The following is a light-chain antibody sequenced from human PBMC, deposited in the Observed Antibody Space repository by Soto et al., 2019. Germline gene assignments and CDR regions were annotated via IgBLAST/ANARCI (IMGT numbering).Light chain of an antibody. V-gene: IGKV1-5*03. CDR1: QTIDSW. CDR2: KAS. Sequence: DIQMTQSPSTLSASVGDRVTITCRASQTIDSWFAWYQQRPGKPPNLLIYKASTLASGVPSRFSGSGSGTEVTLTINSLQPDDFATYYCQQYHIYSGTFGQGTKVEIK. J-gene: IGKJ1*01. CDR3: QQYHIYSGT.